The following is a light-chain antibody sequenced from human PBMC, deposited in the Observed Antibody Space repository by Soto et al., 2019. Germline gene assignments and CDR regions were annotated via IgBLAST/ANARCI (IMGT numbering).Light chain of an antibody. CDR3: QQYASSPQT. J-gene: IGKJ1*01. CDR1: QTVKSSY. CDR2: DAS. V-gene: IGKV3-20*01. Sequence: EIVLTQSPGVLSLSVGERDTLSCRASQTVKSSYLAWYQQKPGQAPRLLIYDASTRAAGIPDRFSASGSGTDFTLIISRLEPEDFAVYSCQQYASSPQTFGQGTKVDIK.